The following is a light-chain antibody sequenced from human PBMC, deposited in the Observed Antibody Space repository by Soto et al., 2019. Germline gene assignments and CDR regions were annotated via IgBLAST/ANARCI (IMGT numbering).Light chain of an antibody. Sequence: EIVLTQSPATLSLSPGERATLSCRASQSVSSYLAWYQQNPGQAPRLLIYDASKRATGIPARFSGSGSGKDFTLTISSLEPEDFAVYYCQQRRNWPLTFGPGTKVDIK. CDR3: QQRRNWPLT. J-gene: IGKJ3*01. CDR1: QSVSSY. V-gene: IGKV3-11*01. CDR2: DAS.